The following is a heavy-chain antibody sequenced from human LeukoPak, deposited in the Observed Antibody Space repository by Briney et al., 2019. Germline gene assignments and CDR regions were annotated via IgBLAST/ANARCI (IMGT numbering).Heavy chain of an antibody. CDR3: AREGIGRVHLDN. CDR2: IYASGSH. D-gene: IGHD3-16*01. V-gene: IGHV4-4*07. J-gene: IGHJ4*02. Sequence: SETLSLTCTVAGGSFSGYYWSWVRQPAGKGLEWIGHIYASGSHNYSPSLKSRVTILVDTSRNQFSLTLSSVTAADTAIYFCAREGIGRVHLDNWGQGTVVTVSS. CDR1: GGSFSGYY.